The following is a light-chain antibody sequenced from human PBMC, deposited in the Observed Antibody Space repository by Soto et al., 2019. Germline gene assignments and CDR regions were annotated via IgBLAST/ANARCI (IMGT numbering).Light chain of an antibody. CDR2: EGS. V-gene: IGLV2-23*01. J-gene: IGLJ2*01. CDR3: CSYACSSTR. CDR1: SSDVGSYNL. Sequence: QSALTQPASVSGSPGQSITISCTGTSSDVGSYNLVSWYQQHPGKAPKLMIYEGSKRPSGVSNRFSGSKSGNTASLTISGLQAEDEAYYYCCSYACSSTRFGGGNKLTVL.